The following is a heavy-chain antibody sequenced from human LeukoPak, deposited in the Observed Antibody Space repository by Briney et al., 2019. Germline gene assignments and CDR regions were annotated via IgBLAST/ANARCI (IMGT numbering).Heavy chain of an antibody. D-gene: IGHD4-23*01. CDR2: IYYSGST. CDR3: ARGSDYGGWFDY. CDR1: GGSXSSGGYY. Sequence: PSETLSLTCTVSGGSXSSGGYYWSWIRQHPGKGLEWIGYIYYSGSTYYNPSLKSRVTISVDTSKNQFSLKLSSVTAADTAVYYCARGSDYGGWFDYWGQGTLVTVSS. V-gene: IGHV4-31*03. J-gene: IGHJ4*02.